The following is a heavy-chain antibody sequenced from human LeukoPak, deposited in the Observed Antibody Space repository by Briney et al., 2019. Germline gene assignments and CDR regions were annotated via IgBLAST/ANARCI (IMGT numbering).Heavy chain of an antibody. D-gene: IGHD3-16*02. CDR3: ARGSYDYVWGSYRFRLGQKVGFDY. Sequence: PSETLSLTCAVYGGSFSGYYWSWIRQPPGKGLEWIGEINHSGSTNYNPSLKSRVTISVDTSKNQFSLKLSSVTAADTAVYYCARGSYDYVWGSYRFRLGQKVGFDYWGQGTLVTVSS. CDR1: GGSFSGYY. V-gene: IGHV4-34*01. CDR2: INHSGST. J-gene: IGHJ4*02.